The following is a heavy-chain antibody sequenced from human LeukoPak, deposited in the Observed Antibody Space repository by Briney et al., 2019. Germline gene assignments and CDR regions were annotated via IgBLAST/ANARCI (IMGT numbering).Heavy chain of an antibody. Sequence: ASETLSLTCTVSGGSISSYYWSWIRQPPGKGLEWIGYIYYSGSTNYNPSLKSRVTISVDTSKNQFSLKLSSVTAADTAVYYCARRWGWSGYPNYAFDIWGQGTMVTVSS. D-gene: IGHD3-3*01. CDR1: GGSISSYY. CDR3: ARRWGWSGYPNYAFDI. CDR2: IYYSGST. J-gene: IGHJ3*02. V-gene: IGHV4-59*08.